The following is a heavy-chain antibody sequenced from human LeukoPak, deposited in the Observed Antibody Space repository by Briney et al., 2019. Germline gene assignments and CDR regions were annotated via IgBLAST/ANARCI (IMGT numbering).Heavy chain of an antibody. CDR3: ARDQSEEMATISDY. Sequence: GGSLRLSCAASGFTFSRYAMSWVRQAPGKGLEWVSTISASGGSTYYADSVKGRFTISRDNSKNTLYLQMNSLRAEDTAVYYCARDQSEEMATISDYWGQGTRVTVSS. J-gene: IGHJ4*02. D-gene: IGHD5-24*01. CDR2: ISASGGST. CDR1: GFTFSRYA. V-gene: IGHV3-23*01.